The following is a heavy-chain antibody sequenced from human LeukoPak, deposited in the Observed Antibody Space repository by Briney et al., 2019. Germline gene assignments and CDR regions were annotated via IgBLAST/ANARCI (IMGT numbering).Heavy chain of an antibody. CDR2: IYSGGRI. D-gene: IGHD4-11*01. CDR1: GGSFSGYY. CDR3: ARAPWAYGNYVHAFDI. V-gene: IGHV4-34*01. Sequence: SETLSLTCAVYGGSFSGYYWSWIRQPPGKGLEWIGSIYSGGRIYYNPSLKSRVTISVDTSKNHFSMKLTSVTAADTAVYYCARAPWAYGNYVHAFDIWGQGRMVTVSS. J-gene: IGHJ3*02.